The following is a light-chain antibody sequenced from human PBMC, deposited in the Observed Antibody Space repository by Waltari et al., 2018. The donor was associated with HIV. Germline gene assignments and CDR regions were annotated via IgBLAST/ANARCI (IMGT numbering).Light chain of an antibody. CDR3: ATWDDTPTGHVL. J-gene: IGLJ2*01. CDR1: TSNIGTNV. V-gene: IGLV1-44*01. CDR2: SNN. Sequence: QSVLAQPPSVSGTPGQRVTISCSGTTSNIGTNVVNWYQQVPGTAPNLLISSNNQRPSGVPDLFSGFKSGTSASLAINGLQSEDEADYYCATWDDTPTGHVLFGGGTKVTVL.